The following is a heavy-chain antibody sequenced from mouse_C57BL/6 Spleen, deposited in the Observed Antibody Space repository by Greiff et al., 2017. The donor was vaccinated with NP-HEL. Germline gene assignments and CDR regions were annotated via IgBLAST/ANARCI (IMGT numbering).Heavy chain of an antibody. CDR2: INPSTGGT. Sequence: VQLQQSGPELVKPGASVKISCKASGYSFTGYYINWVKQSPEKSLEWIGDINPSTGGTTYNQKFKAKATLTVDTSSSTAYLQLKSLTSEDAAVYYCASGDWYDYYRPYYFDYWGQGTSLTVSS. CDR1: GYSFTGYY. D-gene: IGHD2-4*01. J-gene: IGHJ2*02. V-gene: IGHV1-42*01. CDR3: ASGDWYDYYRPYYFDY.